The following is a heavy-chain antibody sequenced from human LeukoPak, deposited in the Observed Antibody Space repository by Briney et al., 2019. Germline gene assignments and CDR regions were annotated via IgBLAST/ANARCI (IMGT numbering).Heavy chain of an antibody. CDR1: GGSISSGDYY. CDR3: ARSRSSSSWYRPYYYGMDV. D-gene: IGHD6-13*01. V-gene: IGHV4-30-4*01. J-gene: IGHJ6*02. CDR2: IYYSGST. Sequence: SQTLSLTCTVSGGSISSGDYYWSWIRQPPGKGLEWIGYIYYSGSTYYNPSLKSRVTISVDASKNQFSLKLSSVTAADTAVYYCARSRSSSSWYRPYYYGMDVWGQGTTVTVSS.